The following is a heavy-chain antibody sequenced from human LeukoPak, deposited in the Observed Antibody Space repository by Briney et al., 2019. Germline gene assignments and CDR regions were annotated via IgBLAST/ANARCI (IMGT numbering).Heavy chain of an antibody. J-gene: IGHJ4*02. CDR2: ISAYNGNT. CDR1: GYTFTSYG. V-gene: IGHV1-18*01. CDR3: AREYLGYDILTGYYTFDY. Sequence: ASVKVSCKASGYTFTSYGISWVRQAPGQGLEWMGWISAYNGNTNYAQKLQGRVTMTTDTSTSTAYMELRSLRSDDTAAYYCAREYLGYDILTGYYTFDYWGQGTLVTVSS. D-gene: IGHD3-9*01.